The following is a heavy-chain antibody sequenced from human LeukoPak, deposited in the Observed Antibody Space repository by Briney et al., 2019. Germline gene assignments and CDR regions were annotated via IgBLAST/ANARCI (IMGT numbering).Heavy chain of an antibody. V-gene: IGHV4-38-2*01. CDR3: ASGVRWESTDY. CDR2: IYHSGST. Sequence: PGGSLRLSCAASGFTFSDYHMSWIRQAPGKGLEWIGSIYHSGSTYYNPSLKSRVTISVDTSKNQFSLKLSSVTAADTAVYYCASGVRWESTDYWGQGTLVTVSS. D-gene: IGHD1-26*01. CDR1: GFTFSDYH. J-gene: IGHJ4*02.